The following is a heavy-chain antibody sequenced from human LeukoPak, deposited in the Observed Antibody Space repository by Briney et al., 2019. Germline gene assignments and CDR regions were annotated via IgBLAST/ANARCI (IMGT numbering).Heavy chain of an antibody. CDR1: GYTFTGYY. Sequence: AXVKVSCKASGYTFTGYYMHWVRQAPGQGLEWMGRINPNRGGTNYAQKFQGRVTMTRDTSISTAYMELSRLRSDDTAVYYCAREKQWLAREVFDPWGQGTLVTVSS. CDR2: INPNRGGT. V-gene: IGHV1-2*06. J-gene: IGHJ5*02. CDR3: AREKQWLAREVFDP. D-gene: IGHD6-19*01.